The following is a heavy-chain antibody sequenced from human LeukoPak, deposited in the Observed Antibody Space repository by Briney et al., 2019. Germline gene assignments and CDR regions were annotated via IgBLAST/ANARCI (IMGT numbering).Heavy chain of an antibody. D-gene: IGHD5-18*01. CDR1: GFTFSNAW. J-gene: IGHJ4*02. CDR3: TTEGTAMVTSLDY. CDR2: IKSKTDGGTT. V-gene: IGHV3-15*01. Sequence: PGGSLRLSCAASGFTFSNAWMSWVRQAPGKGLEWFGRIKSKTDGGTTDYAAPVKGRFTISRDDSKNTLYLQMNSLKTEDTAVYYCTTEGTAMVTSLDYWGQGTLVTVSS.